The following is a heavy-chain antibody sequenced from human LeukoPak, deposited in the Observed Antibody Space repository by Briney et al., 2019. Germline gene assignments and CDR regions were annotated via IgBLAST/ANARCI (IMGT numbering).Heavy chain of an antibody. Sequence: SVKVSCTVSGYTLTELSMHWVRQAPGEGVEWMGGIIPIFGTANYAQKFQGRVTITADESTSTAYMELSSLRSEDTAVYYCARVARYYYYGMDVWGQGTTVTVSS. J-gene: IGHJ6*02. CDR2: IIPIFGTA. CDR1: GYTLTELS. V-gene: IGHV1-69*13. CDR3: ARVARYYYYGMDV.